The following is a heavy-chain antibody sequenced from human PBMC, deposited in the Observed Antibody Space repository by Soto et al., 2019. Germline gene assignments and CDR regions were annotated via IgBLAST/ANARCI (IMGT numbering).Heavy chain of an antibody. V-gene: IGHV5-51*01. D-gene: IGHD2-2*01. CDR1: GYSFTSYW. CDR3: ARQNQLPMGSIYYYYGMDV. Sequence: CKGSGYSFTSYWIAWVRQVPGKGLELMGVIYPGDSDIRYSPSFQGQVTISADKSISTAYLQWSSLKASDTAMYYCARQNQLPMGSIYYYYGMDVWGQGTTVTVSS. J-gene: IGHJ6*02. CDR2: IYPGDSDI.